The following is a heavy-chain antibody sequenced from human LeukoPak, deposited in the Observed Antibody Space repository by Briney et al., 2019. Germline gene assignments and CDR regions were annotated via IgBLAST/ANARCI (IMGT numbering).Heavy chain of an antibody. CDR1: GFTFSSYW. J-gene: IGHJ3*02. CDR2: INSDGSST. V-gene: IGHV3-74*01. D-gene: IGHD6-19*01. CDR3: ARDMAGRGDETFDI. Sequence: PGGSLRLSCAASGFTFSSYWMHWVRQAPGKGLVWVSRINSDGSSTSYADSVKGRFTISRDNAKNSLYLQMKSLRVEDTALYYCARDMAGRGDETFDIWGQGTRVTVSS.